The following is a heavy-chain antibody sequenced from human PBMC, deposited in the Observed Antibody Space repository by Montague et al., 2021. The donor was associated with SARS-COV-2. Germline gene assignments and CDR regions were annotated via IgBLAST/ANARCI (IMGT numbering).Heavy chain of an antibody. CDR1: GGSISSSSYY. Sequence: SETLSLTCTVSGGSISSSSYYWGWVRQPPGKGLEWIGSIYHSGSTYYNPSLKSRVTISVDTSKNQLSLKLSSVTAADTAVYYCARFPTSYYYDSKAAPATPDAFDIWGQGTMVTVSS. J-gene: IGHJ3*02. D-gene: IGHD3-22*01. CDR3: ARFPTSYYYDSKAAPATPDAFDI. CDR2: IYHSGST. V-gene: IGHV4-39*01.